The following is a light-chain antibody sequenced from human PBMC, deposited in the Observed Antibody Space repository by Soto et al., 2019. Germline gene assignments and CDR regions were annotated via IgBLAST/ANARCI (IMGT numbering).Light chain of an antibody. CDR1: SSNIGNNY. CDR2: ENN. V-gene: IGLV1-51*02. Sequence: QSVLTQPPSVSAAPGQKVTISCSGSSSNIGNNYVSWYQQLPGTAPKLLIYENNKRPSGIPDRFSGSKSGTSATLGITGLQTGEDADYYCGTWDGSLSAGVFGGGTKLTVL. CDR3: GTWDGSLSAGV. J-gene: IGLJ2*01.